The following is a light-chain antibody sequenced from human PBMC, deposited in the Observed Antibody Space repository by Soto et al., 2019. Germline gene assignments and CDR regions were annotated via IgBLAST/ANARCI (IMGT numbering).Light chain of an antibody. Sequence: LYNGTLSLSPGERATLSCRASQSFVNMYLAWYQQKAGQAPRLVMYDATSRATGIPDRFSATGSGTDFTLTISRLQAEDFAVYYCQQYSMAPPTFGQGAKVDIK. V-gene: IGKV3-20*01. CDR1: QSFVNMY. J-gene: IGKJ1*01. CDR3: QQYSMAPPT. CDR2: DAT.